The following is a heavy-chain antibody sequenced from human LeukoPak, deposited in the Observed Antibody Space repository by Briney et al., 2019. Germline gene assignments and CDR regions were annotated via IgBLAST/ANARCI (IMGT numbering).Heavy chain of an antibody. Sequence: GGSLRLSCEVSGFTPSSYSMSWVRQAPGKGLEWVSSIRSSGRDIFYADSVRGRFTIARDDAKNSLYLQMNSLRAEDTAVYYCARGPDIAVAPLQHWGQGTLVTVSS. CDR3: ARGPDIAVAPLQH. J-gene: IGHJ1*01. V-gene: IGHV3-21*01. CDR1: GFTPSSYS. D-gene: IGHD6-19*01. CDR2: IRSSGRDI.